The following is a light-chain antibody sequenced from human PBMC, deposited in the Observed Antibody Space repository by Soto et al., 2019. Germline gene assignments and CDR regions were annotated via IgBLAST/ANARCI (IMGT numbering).Light chain of an antibody. CDR2: TVS. V-gene: IGKV2-40*01. CDR3: MQRIEFPLT. CDR1: QSLLDSDDGNTY. Sequence: DIVMTQTPLSLTVTPGEPASISCRSSQSLLDSDDGNTYLDWYLQKPGQSPQLLIYTVSYRASGVPDRFSGSGSGTDLTLKISRVEAEDVGVYYCMQRIEFPLTFGGGTKVDIK. J-gene: IGKJ4*01.